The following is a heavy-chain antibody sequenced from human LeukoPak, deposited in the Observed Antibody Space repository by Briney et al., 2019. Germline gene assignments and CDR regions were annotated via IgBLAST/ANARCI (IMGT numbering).Heavy chain of an antibody. CDR1: GGSISSSSYY. Sequence: SETLSLTCTVSGGSISSSSYYWGWIRQPPGKGLEWIGSIYYSGSTYYNPSLKSRVTISVDTSKNQFSLKLSSVTAADTAVYYCARGGDCSSTSCYKTIDYWGQGTLVTVSS. D-gene: IGHD2-2*02. V-gene: IGHV4-39*01. CDR2: IYYSGST. CDR3: ARGGDCSSTSCYKTIDY. J-gene: IGHJ4*02.